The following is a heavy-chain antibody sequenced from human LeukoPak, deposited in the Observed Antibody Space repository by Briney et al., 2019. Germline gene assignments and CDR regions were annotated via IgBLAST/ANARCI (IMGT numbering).Heavy chain of an antibody. J-gene: IGHJ3*02. CDR3: AKDRPKGSAFDI. CDR2: IRYDGSNK. Sequence: GGSLRLSCAASGFTFSSYSMNGVPQAPGKGREGVAFIRYDGSNKYYADSVKGRFTISRDNSKNTRYLQMNSLRAEDTAVYYCAKDRPKGSAFDIWGQGKMVTVSS. CDR1: GFTFSSYS. V-gene: IGHV3-30*02. D-gene: IGHD6-6*01.